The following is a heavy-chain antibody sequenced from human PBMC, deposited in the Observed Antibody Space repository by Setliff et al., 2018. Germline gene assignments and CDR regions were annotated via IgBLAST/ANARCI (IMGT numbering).Heavy chain of an antibody. V-gene: IGHV1-8*02. CDR3: AADLYSGYDRPFDY. D-gene: IGHD5-12*01. Sequence: GASVKVSCKASGYSFTNYDINWVRQATGQGLEWMGWINPNSGNTDYAQKFQGRVTMTTNTSTSTAYMELSSLRSEDTAVYYCAADLYSGYDRPFDYWGQGTLVTVSS. CDR2: INPNSGNT. CDR1: GYSFTNYD. J-gene: IGHJ4*02.